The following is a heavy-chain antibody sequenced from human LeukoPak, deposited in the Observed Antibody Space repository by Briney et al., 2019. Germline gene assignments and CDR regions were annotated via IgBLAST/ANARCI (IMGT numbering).Heavy chain of an antibody. V-gene: IGHV4-59*01. CDR3: ATYSSGWFKFDC. D-gene: IGHD6-19*01. CDR1: GGSISSSY. CDR2: INYSGST. Sequence: SETLSLTCTVSGGSISSSYWSWIRQPPGKGLEWIGYINYSGSTNYNPSLQSRVTISVDTSKNQFSLRLTSVTATDTSVYYCATYSSGWFKFDCWGQGTLVIVS. J-gene: IGHJ4*02.